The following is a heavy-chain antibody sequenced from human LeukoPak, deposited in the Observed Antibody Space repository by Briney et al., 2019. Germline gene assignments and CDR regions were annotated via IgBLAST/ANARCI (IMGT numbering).Heavy chain of an antibody. Sequence: PSETLSLTCTVSGGSISSGDYSWSWIRQPPGKGLEWIGYIYYSGSTYYNPSLKSRVTISVDTSKNQFSLKLSSVTAADTAVYYCARGQGGYDPWVYWGQGTLVTVSS. D-gene: IGHD5-12*01. CDR3: ARGQGGYDPWVY. CDR1: GGSISSGDYS. CDR2: IYYSGST. V-gene: IGHV4-30-4*01. J-gene: IGHJ4*02.